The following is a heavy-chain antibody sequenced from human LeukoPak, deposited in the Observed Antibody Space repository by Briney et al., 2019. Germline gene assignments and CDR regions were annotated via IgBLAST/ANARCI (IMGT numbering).Heavy chain of an antibody. CDR1: GYTFTSYY. D-gene: IGHD6-19*01. J-gene: IGHJ4*02. CDR3: AREGSGWYSGVYYFDC. CDR2: INPSGGST. Sequence: GASVKVSCKASGYTFTSYYMHWVRQATGQGLDWMGIINPSGGSTSYAQKFQGRVTMTRDTSTSTVYMELSSLRSEDTAVYYCAREGSGWYSGVYYFDCWGQGTLVTVSS. V-gene: IGHV1-46*01.